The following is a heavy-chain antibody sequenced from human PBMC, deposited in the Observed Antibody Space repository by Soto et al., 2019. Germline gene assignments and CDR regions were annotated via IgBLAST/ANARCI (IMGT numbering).Heavy chain of an antibody. CDR2: IIPIFGTA. CDR3: ARALGTTGIYYYGMDV. Sequence: GASVKVSCKASGGTFSSYAISWVRQAPGQGLEWMGGIIPIFGTANYAQKFQGRVTITADESTSTAYMELSSLRSEDTAVYYCARALGTTGIYYYGMDVWGQGTTVTVSS. V-gene: IGHV1-69*13. CDR1: GGTFSSYA. D-gene: IGHD1-1*01. J-gene: IGHJ6*02.